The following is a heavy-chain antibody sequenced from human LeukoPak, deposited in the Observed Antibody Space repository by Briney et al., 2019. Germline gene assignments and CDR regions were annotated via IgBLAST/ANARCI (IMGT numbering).Heavy chain of an antibody. CDR3: ATGYNYDYSLY. Sequence: GASVKGSCKVSGDTVTGVSIHWVRQAPGHGLEWRGGFDPEDGARIFAQKFQGSVTMTEDTSTDTAYMALSSLRSEDTAVSYCATGYNYDYSLYWGQGTLVTVSS. V-gene: IGHV1-24*01. J-gene: IGHJ4*02. CDR1: GDTVTGVS. D-gene: IGHD5-18*01. CDR2: FDPEDGAR.